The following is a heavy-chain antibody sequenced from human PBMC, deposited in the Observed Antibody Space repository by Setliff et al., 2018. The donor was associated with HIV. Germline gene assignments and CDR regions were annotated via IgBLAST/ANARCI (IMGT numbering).Heavy chain of an antibody. D-gene: IGHD6-19*01. J-gene: IGHJ3*02. Sequence: GESLKISCKGSGKSLSNYWINWVRQMPGKGLEWMGRIDPSDSYIKYGTSFQGHVTISADKSTNTAFLQRSSLKASDSAMYYCSRGIAVAGHDFANTPGDIWGQGTMVTVSS. CDR1: GKSLSNYW. CDR3: SRGIAVAGHDFANTPGDI. V-gene: IGHV5-10-1*01. CDR2: IDPSDSYI.